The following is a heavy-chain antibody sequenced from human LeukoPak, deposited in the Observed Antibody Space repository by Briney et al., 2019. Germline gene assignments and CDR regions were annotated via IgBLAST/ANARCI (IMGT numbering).Heavy chain of an antibody. Sequence: PGGSLRLSXAASGFTFSSYSMNWVRQAPGKGLEWVSSISSSSSYIYYADSVKGRFTISRDNAKNSLYLQMNSLRAEDTAVYYCARGPYSSSWGFFDYWGQGTLVTVSS. V-gene: IGHV3-21*01. CDR3: ARGPYSSSWGFFDY. CDR2: ISSSSSYI. J-gene: IGHJ4*02. CDR1: GFTFSSYS. D-gene: IGHD6-6*01.